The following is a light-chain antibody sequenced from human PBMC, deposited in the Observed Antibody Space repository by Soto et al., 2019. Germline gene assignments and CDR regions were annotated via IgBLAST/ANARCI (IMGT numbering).Light chain of an antibody. CDR1: SRDVGGYNY. Sequence: QSALTQPVSVSGSPGQSISISCTGTSRDVGGYNYVSWYQQHPGKAPKLMIYDVSNRPSGVSNRFSGSKSGNTASLTISGLQAEDEVDYYCSSYTRGSTVVFGGGTKLNVL. V-gene: IGLV2-14*01. J-gene: IGLJ2*01. CDR2: DVS. CDR3: SSYTRGSTVV.